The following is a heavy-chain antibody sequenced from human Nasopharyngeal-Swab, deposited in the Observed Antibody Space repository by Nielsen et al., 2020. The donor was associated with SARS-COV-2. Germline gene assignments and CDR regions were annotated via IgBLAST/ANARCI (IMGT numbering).Heavy chain of an antibody. CDR2: IYHTGGT. J-gene: IGHJ6*03. CDR3: SRPYYYYMDV. Sequence: SDTLSLTFTVSGASFHDNNWWGCVRPPPGEGLEWLGEIYHTGGTNYNPSLMSRVPLSVDNSKNHFSLSLSSVTAADTAVYYCSRPYYYYMDVWGKGTTVTVSS. CDR1: GASFHDNNW. V-gene: IGHV4-4*02.